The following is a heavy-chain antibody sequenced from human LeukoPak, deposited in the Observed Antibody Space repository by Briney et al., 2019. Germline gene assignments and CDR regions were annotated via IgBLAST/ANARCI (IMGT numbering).Heavy chain of an antibody. CDR3: AQITACIGLLDY. J-gene: IGHJ4*02. CDR1: GFTFSTHW. D-gene: IGHD2-15*01. CDR2: IKPDGSEK. V-gene: IGHV3-7*03. Sequence: PGGSLRLSCAASGFTFSTHWMSWVRQAPGKGLEWVANIKPDGSEKYYVDSVKGRFTISRDNAKNSLYLQMNSLRAEDTAVYYRAQITACIGLLDYWGQGALVTVS.